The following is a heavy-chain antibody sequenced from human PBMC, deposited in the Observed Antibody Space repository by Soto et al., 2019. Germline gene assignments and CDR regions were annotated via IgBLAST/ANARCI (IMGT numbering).Heavy chain of an antibody. D-gene: IGHD6-13*01. V-gene: IGHV3-9*01. CDR2: ISWNSGSI. CDR3: AKVGAAAGIPPPDYFDY. J-gene: IGHJ4*02. Sequence: SGGSLRLSCAASGFTFDDYAMHWVRQAPGKGLEWVSGISWNSGSIGYADSVKGRFTISRDNAKNSLYLQMNSLRAEDTALYYCAKVGAAAGIPPPDYFDYWGQGTLVTVSS. CDR1: GFTFDDYA.